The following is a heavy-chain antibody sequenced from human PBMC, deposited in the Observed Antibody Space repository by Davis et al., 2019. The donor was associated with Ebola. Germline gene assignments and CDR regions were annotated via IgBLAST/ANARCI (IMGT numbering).Heavy chain of an antibody. CDR2: IVGGGSST. CDR1: GFSYSSYA. J-gene: IGHJ6*02. Sequence: GESLNISCAASGFSYSSYALSWVRQAPGKGPEWVSGIVGGGSSTYYADSVKGRFTITRDNSKNTLYLQMNSLRAEDTAVYYCAKDWRGYSYGTPSSMDVWGQGTTVTVSS. V-gene: IGHV3-23*01. CDR3: AKDWRGYSYGTPSSMDV. D-gene: IGHD5-18*01.